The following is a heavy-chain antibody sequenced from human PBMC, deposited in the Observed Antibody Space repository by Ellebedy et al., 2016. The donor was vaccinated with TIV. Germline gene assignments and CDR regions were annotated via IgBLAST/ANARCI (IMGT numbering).Heavy chain of an antibody. CDR2: IIPIFGAA. V-gene: IGHV1-69*06. D-gene: IGHD3-22*01. Sequence: SVKVSXXASGGTFSSYVISWVRQAPGQGLEWMGGIIPIFGAANYAQKFQGRVTITADKSTSTAYMELSSLRSDDTAVYYWAREKGSAKGGGYDSSGYSFNYWGQGTLVTVSS. CDR1: GGTFSSYV. J-gene: IGHJ4*02. CDR3: AREKGSAKGGGYDSSGYSFNY.